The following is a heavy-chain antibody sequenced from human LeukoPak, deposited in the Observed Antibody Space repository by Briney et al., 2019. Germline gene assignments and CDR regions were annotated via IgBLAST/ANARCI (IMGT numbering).Heavy chain of an antibody. CDR1: GFTFGSYG. CDR3: ARDLRVVGATPFDY. V-gene: IGHV3-33*01. D-gene: IGHD1-26*01. Sequence: PGGSLRLSCAASGFTFGSYGMHWVRQAPGKGLEWVAVIWYDGSNKYYADSVKGRFTISRDNSKNTLYLQMNSLRAEDTAVYYCARDLRVVGATPFDYWGQGTLVTVSS. J-gene: IGHJ4*02. CDR2: IWYDGSNK.